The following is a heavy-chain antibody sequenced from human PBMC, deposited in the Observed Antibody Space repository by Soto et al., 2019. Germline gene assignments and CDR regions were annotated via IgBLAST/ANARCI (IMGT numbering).Heavy chain of an antibody. V-gene: IGHV1-2*02. J-gene: IGHJ6*02. Sequence: QAPGQGPEWMGWINPNSGDTEFAQNFQGRFTVTRDTSISIVYMELSRLRSDDTAVYYCARTTIETTDPYYEYGLDVWGQGTTVTSP. CDR2: INPNSGDT. D-gene: IGHD3-3*01. CDR3: ARTTIETTDPYYEYGLDV.